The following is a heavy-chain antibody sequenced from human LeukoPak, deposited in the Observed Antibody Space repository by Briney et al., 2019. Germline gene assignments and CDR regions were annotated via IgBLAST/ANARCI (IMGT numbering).Heavy chain of an antibody. D-gene: IGHD6-13*01. Sequence: GGSLRLSCAASGFTFSSYGMHWVRQAPGKGLEWVAVISYDGSNKYYADSVKGRFTISRDNSKNTLYLQMNSLRAEDTAVYYCAKNPKEYSSSWYAFDIWSQGTMVTVSS. CDR2: ISYDGSNK. J-gene: IGHJ3*02. V-gene: IGHV3-30*18. CDR3: AKNPKEYSSSWYAFDI. CDR1: GFTFSSYG.